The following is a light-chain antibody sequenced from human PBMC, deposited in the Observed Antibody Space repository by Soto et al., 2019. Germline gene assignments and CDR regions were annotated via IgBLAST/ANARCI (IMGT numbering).Light chain of an antibody. V-gene: IGLV3-16*01. CDR2: KDS. CDR1: GLPRKY. CDR3: LSADSGRTTSYRV. J-gene: IGLJ3*02. Sequence: SYELTQPPSVSVSLGQMARITCSGEGLPRKYAYWYQQKPGQPPVLVIHKDSERPSGLPERFSGSSSGTIATLTITGVQAEDEADYYCLSADSGRTTSYRVFGGGTKVTVL.